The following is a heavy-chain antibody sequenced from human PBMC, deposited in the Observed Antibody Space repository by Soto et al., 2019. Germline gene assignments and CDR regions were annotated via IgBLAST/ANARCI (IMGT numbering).Heavy chain of an antibody. CDR3: ASGATVISTLEF. J-gene: IGHJ4*02. CDR2: NYYGGST. V-gene: IGHV4-30-4*01. Sequence: QVQLQESGTGLVKPSQTLSLTCTVSGGSITSGDYYWSWIRQPPGKGLEWVGYNYYGGSTYYNPSLQSQITISVDTAKNQFSRELTYVTAADTAVYYCASGATVISTLEFWGQGSGVTVSS. CDR1: GGSITSGDYY. D-gene: IGHD4-17*01.